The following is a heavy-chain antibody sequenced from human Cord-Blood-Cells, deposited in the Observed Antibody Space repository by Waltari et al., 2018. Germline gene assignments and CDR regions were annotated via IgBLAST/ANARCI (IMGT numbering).Heavy chain of an antibody. CDR1: GFTFSSYS. Sequence: EVQLVESGGGLVKPGGSLRLSCAASGFTFSSYSMNWVRQAPGKGLEGVSCSSSSSSYIYYADSVKGRFTISRDNAKNSLYLQMNSLRAEDTAVYYCATYYCSSTSCYDYWGQGTLVTVSS. J-gene: IGHJ4*02. D-gene: IGHD2-2*01. CDR2: SSSSSSYI. CDR3: ATYYCSSTSCYDY. V-gene: IGHV3-21*01.